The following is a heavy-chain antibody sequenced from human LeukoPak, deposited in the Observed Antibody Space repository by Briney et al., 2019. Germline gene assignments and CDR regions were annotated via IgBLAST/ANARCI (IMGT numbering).Heavy chain of an antibody. V-gene: IGHV1-69*05. CDR3: ARAQYDFWSGYQDPPNWFDP. CDR2: IIPIFGTA. CDR1: GGTFSSYA. Sequence: SVKVSRNASGGTFSSYAISWVRQAPGQGLEWMGGIIPIFGTANYAQKFQGRVTITTDESTSTAYMELSSLRSEDTAVYYCARAQYDFWSGYQDPPNWFDPWGQGTLVTVSS. D-gene: IGHD3-3*01. J-gene: IGHJ5*02.